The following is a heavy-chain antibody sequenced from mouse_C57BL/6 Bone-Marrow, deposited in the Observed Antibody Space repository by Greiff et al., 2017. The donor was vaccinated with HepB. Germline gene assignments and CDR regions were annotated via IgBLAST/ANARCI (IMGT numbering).Heavy chain of an antibody. CDR1: GYTFTDYY. V-gene: IGHV1-19*01. J-gene: IGHJ4*01. Sequence: DVQLQESGPVLVKPGASVKMSCKASGYTFTDYYMNWVKQSHGKSLEWIGVINPYNGGTSYNQKFKGKATLTVDKSSSTAYMELNSLTSEDSAVYYCARGYYDYFYAMDYWGQGTSVTVSS. D-gene: IGHD2-4*01. CDR2: INPYNGGT. CDR3: ARGYYDYFYAMDY.